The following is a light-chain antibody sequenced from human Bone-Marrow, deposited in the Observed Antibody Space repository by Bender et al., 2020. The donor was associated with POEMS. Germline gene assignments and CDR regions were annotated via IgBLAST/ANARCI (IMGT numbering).Light chain of an antibody. CDR2: DAD. Sequence: QSALTQPASVSGSPGQSITISCTGSRNDIGTYNLVSWYRQFPGKVPELIIYDADKRPSGVSARFSGSKSGNTASLTISGLQAEDEADYYCCSYSYDTSFRVFGGGTKLTVL. CDR3: CSYSYDTSFRV. CDR1: RNDIGTYNL. J-gene: IGLJ3*02. V-gene: IGLV2-23*02.